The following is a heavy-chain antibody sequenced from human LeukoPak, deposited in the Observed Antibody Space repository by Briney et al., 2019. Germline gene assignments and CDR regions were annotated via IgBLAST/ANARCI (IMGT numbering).Heavy chain of an antibody. D-gene: IGHD6-13*01. CDR3: ARVAEAAAFDS. CDR2: ISGNSRYI. J-gene: IGHJ4*02. V-gene: IGHV3-21*06. CDR1: RFTFSSYS. Sequence: GGSLRLPCAASRFTFSSYSMTWVRQPPGKGLEWVSAISGNSRYIYYADSMRGRFTISRDNAKNSLYLQMNSLKPEDTAVYYCARVAEAAAFDSWGQGTLVTVSS.